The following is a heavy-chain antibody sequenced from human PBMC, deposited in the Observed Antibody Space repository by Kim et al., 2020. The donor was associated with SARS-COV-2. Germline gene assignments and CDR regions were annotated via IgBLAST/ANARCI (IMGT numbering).Heavy chain of an antibody. CDR3: ARGLGYSGYDLFREDGHGMDV. CDR1: GFTFSSYS. CDR2: ISSSSSTI. D-gene: IGHD5-12*01. V-gene: IGHV3-48*02. J-gene: IGHJ6*02. Sequence: GGSLRLSCAASGFTFSSYSMNWVRQAPGKGLEWVSYISSSSSTIYYADSVKGRFTISRDNAKNSLYLQMNSLRDEDTAVYYCARGLGYSGYDLFREDGHGMDVWGQGTTVTVSS.